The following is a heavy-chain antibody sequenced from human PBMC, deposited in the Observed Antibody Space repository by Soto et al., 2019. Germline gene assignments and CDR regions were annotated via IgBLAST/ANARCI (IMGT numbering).Heavy chain of an antibody. CDR2: MNPNSGST. CDR1: GDTLTSSA. D-gene: IGHD6-19*01. J-gene: IGHJ4*02. V-gene: IGHV1-8*01. Sequence: ASVKVSSKASGDTLTSSALNWVRQATGQGFEWMGWMNPNSGSTGYAQKFQGRVTMTRDTSITTAYMELSSLRSEDTAVYYCARGPSNSGVEYWGLGTLVT. CDR3: ARGPSNSGVEY.